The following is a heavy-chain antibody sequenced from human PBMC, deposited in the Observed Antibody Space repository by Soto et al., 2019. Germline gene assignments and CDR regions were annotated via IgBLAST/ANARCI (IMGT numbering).Heavy chain of an antibody. V-gene: IGHV1-18*01. CDR2: ISAYNGNT. CDR1: GYTFTNYG. CDR3: ARTAAGMIRFDY. D-gene: IGHD6-13*01. J-gene: IGHJ4*02. Sequence: ASVKVSCKASGYTFTNYGISWVRQAPGQGLEWMGWISAYNGNTNYAQKLQGRVTMTTDTSTSTAYMELRSLRSDDTAVYYCARTAAGMIRFDYWGQGTLVTVSS.